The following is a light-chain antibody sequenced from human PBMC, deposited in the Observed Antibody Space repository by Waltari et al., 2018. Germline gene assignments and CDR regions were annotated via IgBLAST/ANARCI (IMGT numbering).Light chain of an antibody. V-gene: IGLV1-44*01. CDR1: DSNIGDNV. J-gene: IGLJ3*02. CDR3: ATWDDGLGGVWV. CDR2: RKD. Sequence: QSVLTQPPSASATPGHRVIISCSGSDSNIGDNVVNWYQQLPGPAPKLLIYRKDLRPSGFPDRFSAAKSGTSASLAISGLQSEDEADYYCATWDDGLGGVWVFGGGTKVTVL.